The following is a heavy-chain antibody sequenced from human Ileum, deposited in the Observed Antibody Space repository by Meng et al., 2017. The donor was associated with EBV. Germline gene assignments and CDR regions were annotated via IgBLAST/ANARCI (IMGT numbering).Heavy chain of an antibody. CDR1: GDSIPNHNW. CDR2: IPHRGSS. CDR3: LRGSGGSV. D-gene: IGHD3-10*01. Sequence: QVQLPASGPALAQPLDPPSLPCAVSGDSIPNHNWWAWVRQPPGKVLEWIGEIPHRGSSAYNPSLKSRVSMSIDKSKNQFSLKLTSVTAADTAVYHCLRGSGGSVWGQGTLVTVSS. J-gene: IGHJ1*01. V-gene: IGHV4-4*03.